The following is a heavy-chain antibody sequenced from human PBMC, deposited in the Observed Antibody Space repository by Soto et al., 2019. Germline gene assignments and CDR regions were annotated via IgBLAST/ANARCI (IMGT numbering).Heavy chain of an antibody. CDR3: ARDPWERSRSQPHY. CDR2: ISYDGSNK. V-gene: IGHV3-30*03. CDR1: GFTFSNYG. D-gene: IGHD1-26*01. J-gene: IGHJ4*02. Sequence: QEQLVESGGGVVQPGRSPRLSCAASGFTFSNYGMHWVRQAPGKGLGWVALISYDGSNKYYADSVKGRFTISRDNSKSKLYLQMNSLRVEDTSVYYCARDPWERSRSQPHYWGQGTLVTVSS.